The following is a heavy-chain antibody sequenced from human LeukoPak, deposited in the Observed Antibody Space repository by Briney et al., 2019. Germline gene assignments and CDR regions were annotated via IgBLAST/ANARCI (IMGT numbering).Heavy chain of an antibody. D-gene: IGHD3-10*01. V-gene: IGHV3-48*01. CDR1: GFTFSSYS. CDR2: ISSSSSTI. CDR3: AKVAKYYYGSETYYFFEH. Sequence: GGSLRLSCAASGFTFSSYSMNWVRQAPGKGLEWVSYISSSSSTIYYADSVKGRFTISRDNAKNSLHLQMNSLRVEDTAVYYCAKVAKYYYGSETYYFFEHWGQGTPVTASS. J-gene: IGHJ4*02.